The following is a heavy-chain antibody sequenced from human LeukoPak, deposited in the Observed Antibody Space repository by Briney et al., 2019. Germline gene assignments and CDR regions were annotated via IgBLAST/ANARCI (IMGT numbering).Heavy chain of an antibody. V-gene: IGHV3-33*08. J-gene: IGHJ4*02. D-gene: IGHD4-17*01. CDR3: ARDTGIYGDYEFFDY. CDR2: IWYDGSNK. CDR1: GFTFSSYG. Sequence: PGGSLRLSCSASGFTFSSYGMHWVRQAPGKGLEWVAVIWYDGSNKYYADSVKGRFTISRDNSKNTLYLQMNSLRAEDTAVYYCARDTGIYGDYEFFDYWGQGTLVTVSS.